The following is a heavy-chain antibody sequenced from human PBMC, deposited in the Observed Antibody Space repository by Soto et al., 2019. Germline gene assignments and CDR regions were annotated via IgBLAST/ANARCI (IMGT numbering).Heavy chain of an antibody. J-gene: IGHJ4*02. Sequence: SETLSLTCTVSGGSISSGAFSWSWIRQPPGRGLEWIGYIYHSGSTYYIPSLRSRVAISMDRAKNQFSLHLSSVTAEDTAVYFCARVRYSDNWRGLIAFWGLGTLVTVSS. CDR2: IYHSGST. D-gene: IGHD4-4*01. CDR1: GGSISSGAFS. CDR3: ARVRYSDNWRGLIAF. V-gene: IGHV4-30-2*01.